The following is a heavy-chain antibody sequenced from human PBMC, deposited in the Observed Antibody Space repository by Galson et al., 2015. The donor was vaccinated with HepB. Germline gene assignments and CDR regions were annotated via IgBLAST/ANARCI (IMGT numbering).Heavy chain of an antibody. CDR1: GFTFSNYA. CDR2: ITGRGGTT. D-gene: IGHD3-3*01. CDR3: AKDRREIITSFGVVKPSFYFDF. J-gene: IGHJ4*02. V-gene: IGHV3-23*01. Sequence: SLRLSCAASGFTFSNYAMSWVRRAPGKGLEWVSTITGRGGTTFYPDSVKGRFTISRDNSKNTLYLEMNSLRAEDTAVYYCAKDRREIITSFGVVKPSFYFDFWGQGTLITVSS.